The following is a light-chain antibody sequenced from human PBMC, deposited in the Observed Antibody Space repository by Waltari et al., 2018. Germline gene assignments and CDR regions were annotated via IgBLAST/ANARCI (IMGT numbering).Light chain of an antibody. CDR1: QGIGNY. J-gene: IGKJ4*01. Sequence: DIQMTQSPSSLSAAVGDRVTITCRARQGIGNYLAWYQQKPGKAPKLLIYGASTLQSGVPSRFSGSGSVTDFTLTISRLQPEDVATYYCQKYNSVPLTFGGGTKVEIK. CDR2: GAS. V-gene: IGKV1-27*01. CDR3: QKYNSVPLT.